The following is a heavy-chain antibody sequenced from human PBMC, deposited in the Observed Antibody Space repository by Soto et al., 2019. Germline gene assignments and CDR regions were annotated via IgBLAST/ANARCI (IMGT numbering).Heavy chain of an antibody. Sequence: QVQLVQSGDEMKKPGASVRVSCKASGYIFVNYGIAWVRQAPGQGLEWMGWISPYTGDTHSASKVQGRLTMTTDTXXSTAYLAMGSLTSDDTAVYYCAMVHNYVTPPPQDVWGQATTVTVSS. CDR1: GYIFVNYG. V-gene: IGHV1-18*01. CDR3: AMVHNYVTPPPQDV. CDR2: ISPYTGDT. D-gene: IGHD3-16*01. J-gene: IGHJ6*02.